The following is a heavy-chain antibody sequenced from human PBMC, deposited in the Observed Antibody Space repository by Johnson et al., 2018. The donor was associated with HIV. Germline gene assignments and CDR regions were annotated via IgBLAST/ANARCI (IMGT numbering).Heavy chain of an antibody. CDR1: GFTFSNYG. D-gene: IGHD3-16*02. CDR3: ARVGYHYAFDI. CDR2: ISWNSGNK. Sequence: EVQLVESGGGVVQPGRSLRLSCAASGFTFSNYGMAWVRQAPGTGLEWVSGISWNSGNKGYVDSVKGRFTISRDNAKNSLYLQMNSLRAGDTAVYYCARVGYHYAFDIWGQGTMVTVSS. J-gene: IGHJ3*02. V-gene: IGHV3-21*02.